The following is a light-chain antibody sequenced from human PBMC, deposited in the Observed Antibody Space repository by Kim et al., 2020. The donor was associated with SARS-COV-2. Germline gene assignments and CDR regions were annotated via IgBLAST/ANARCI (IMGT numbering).Light chain of an antibody. CDR3: SSYTSGNTVI. CDR2: NVS. Sequence: QSVLTQPASVSGSLGQSITISCTGSTTDIGSYNYVSWYQQHPGQAPKLLISNVSIRPSGVSTRFSASKSGNTASLTISGLQPEDEANFYCSSYTSGNTVIFGGGTKVTVL. V-gene: IGLV2-14*03. CDR1: TTDIGSYNY. J-gene: IGLJ2*01.